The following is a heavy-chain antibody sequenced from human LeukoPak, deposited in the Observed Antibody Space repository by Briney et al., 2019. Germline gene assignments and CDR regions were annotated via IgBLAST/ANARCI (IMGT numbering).Heavy chain of an antibody. CDR1: GGSFSGYY. D-gene: IGHD1-1*01. CDR2: ISGSGGST. CDR3: AKDVTRLVQALFDY. V-gene: IGHV3-23*01. J-gene: IGHJ4*02. Sequence: ETLSLTCAVYGGSFSGYYWSWVRQAPGKGLEWVSAISGSGGSTYYADSVKGRFTISRDNSKNTLYLQMNSLRAEDTAVYYCAKDVTRLVQALFDYWGQGTLVTVSS.